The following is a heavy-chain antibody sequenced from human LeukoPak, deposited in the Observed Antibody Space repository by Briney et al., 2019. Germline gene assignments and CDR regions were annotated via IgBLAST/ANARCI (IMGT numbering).Heavy chain of an antibody. CDR3: ARGWNYVDL. CDR2: ICTSSSYI. V-gene: IGHV3-21*06. Sequence: PGGSLRLSRAASGFTFSSYCMNWVRLAPGKGLEWVASICTSSSYIYYADSVKGRFTISRDNAKNSLYLQMNSLRAGDTAVYYCARGWNYVDLWGQGTLVTVSS. D-gene: IGHD1-1*01. J-gene: IGHJ4*02. CDR1: GFTFSSYC.